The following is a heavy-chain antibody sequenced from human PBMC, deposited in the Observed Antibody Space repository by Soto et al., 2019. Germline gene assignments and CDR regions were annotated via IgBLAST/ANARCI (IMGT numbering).Heavy chain of an antibody. CDR2: IYYSGST. Sequence: SETLSLTYTVSGGSISSYYWSWIRQPPGKGLEWIGYIYYSGSTNYNPSLKSRVTISVDTSKNQFSLKLSSVTAADTAVYYCARANCSGGSCYYYYYGMDVWGQGTTVTVSS. V-gene: IGHV4-59*01. CDR3: ARANCSGGSCYYYYYGMDV. CDR1: GGSISSYY. D-gene: IGHD2-15*01. J-gene: IGHJ6*02.